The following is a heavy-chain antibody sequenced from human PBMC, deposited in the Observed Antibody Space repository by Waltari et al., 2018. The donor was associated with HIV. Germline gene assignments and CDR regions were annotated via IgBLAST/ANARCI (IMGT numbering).Heavy chain of an antibody. V-gene: IGHV1-45*02. Sequence: QMQLVQSGAEVKKTGYSVKVSCKASGYTFTYRHLHWVRQAPGQALEWMGWITPFNGNTNYAQKFQDRVTITRDRSMSTAYMELSSLRSEDTAMYYCARSLYDSSGGGEKNPLKNDAFDIWGQGTMVTVSS. J-gene: IGHJ3*02. CDR1: GYTFTYRH. CDR2: ITPFNGNT. D-gene: IGHD3-22*01. CDR3: ARSLYDSSGGGEKNPLKNDAFDI.